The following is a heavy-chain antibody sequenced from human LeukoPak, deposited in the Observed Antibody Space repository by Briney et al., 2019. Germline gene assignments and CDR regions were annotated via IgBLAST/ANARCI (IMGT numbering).Heavy chain of an antibody. V-gene: IGHV4-34*01. CDR1: GGSFGGFY. D-gene: IGHD3-3*01. Sequence: SETLSLTCAVYGGSFGGFYWTWIRQPPGKGLECIGEINHSGSTTYNPSLKSRVTISVDKSKNQFSLRLSSVTAADTAVYYCARRAWSYYGMDVWGQGTTVTVSS. CDR2: INHSGST. CDR3: ARRAWSYYGMDV. J-gene: IGHJ6*02.